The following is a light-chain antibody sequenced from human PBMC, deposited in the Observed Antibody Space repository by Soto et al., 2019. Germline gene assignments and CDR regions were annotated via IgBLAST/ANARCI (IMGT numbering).Light chain of an antibody. CDR2: DAS. V-gene: IGKV3-11*01. CDR1: QSVSSY. CDR3: QQPSNWPWT. Sequence: EIVLTQSPATLSLSPGERATLSCRATQSVSSYLPWYQQKPVQAPRLLIYDASNWATGIPAWFSGSGSGTAFTLTISSLETEEFAAYYWQQPSNWPWTVGQGTKVEIK. J-gene: IGKJ1*01.